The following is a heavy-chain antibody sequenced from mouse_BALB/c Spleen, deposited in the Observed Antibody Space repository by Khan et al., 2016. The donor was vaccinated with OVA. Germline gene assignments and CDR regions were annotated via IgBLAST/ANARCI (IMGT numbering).Heavy chain of an antibody. CDR2: IWSDGST. CDR3: ARQPYYHYNIMDY. Sequence: QMQLEESGPGLVAPSQSLSITCTISGFSITNYGVHWVRQPPGKGLEWLVMIWSDGSTTYNSALKSRLTISKDNSKSQVLLKMNSLQSDDTAMYFCARQPYYHYNIMDYWGQGTSVTVSS. CDR1: GFSITNYG. V-gene: IGHV2-6-1*01. D-gene: IGHD2-10*01. J-gene: IGHJ4*01.